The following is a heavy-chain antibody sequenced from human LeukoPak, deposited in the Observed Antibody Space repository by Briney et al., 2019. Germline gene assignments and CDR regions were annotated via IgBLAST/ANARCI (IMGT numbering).Heavy chain of an antibody. Sequence: GGSLGLSCAASGFTVSSNYMSWVRQAPGKGLEWVSVIYSGGSTYYADSVKGRFTISRDNSKNTLYLQMNSLRAEDTAVYYCARSGYCSSTSCYAKGFLFDYWGQGTLVTVSS. V-gene: IGHV3-53*01. CDR2: IYSGGST. J-gene: IGHJ4*02. CDR1: GFTVSSNY. CDR3: ARSGYCSSTSCYAKGFLFDY. D-gene: IGHD2-2*03.